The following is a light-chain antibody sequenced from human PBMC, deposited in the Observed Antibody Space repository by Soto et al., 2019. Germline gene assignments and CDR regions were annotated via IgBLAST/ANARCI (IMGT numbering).Light chain of an antibody. CDR3: QQYGSSGYT. J-gene: IGKJ2*01. Sequence: DIQMTQSPSTLSASVGDRVTITCRASQNISSWLAWYQQRPGKAPKVLIYKASTLESGVPSRFNGSGSGTEFTLTISRLEPEDFAVYYCQQYGSSGYTFGQGTKLEIK. CDR1: QNISSW. V-gene: IGKV1-5*03. CDR2: KAS.